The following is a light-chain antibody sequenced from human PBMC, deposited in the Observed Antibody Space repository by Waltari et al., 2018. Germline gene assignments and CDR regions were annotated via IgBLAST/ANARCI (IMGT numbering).Light chain of an antibody. CDR2: INSDGSH. CDR3: QTWGTGIGV. J-gene: IGLJ2*01. CDR1: SCHSSYA. V-gene: IGLV4-69*01. Sequence: QLVLTQSPSASASLGASFKLTCTLRSCHSSYAIDCPQPQPEKGPRYVMKINSDGSHSKGDGIPDRFSGSSSGAERYLTISSLQSEDEADYYCQTWGTGIGVFGGGTKLTVL.